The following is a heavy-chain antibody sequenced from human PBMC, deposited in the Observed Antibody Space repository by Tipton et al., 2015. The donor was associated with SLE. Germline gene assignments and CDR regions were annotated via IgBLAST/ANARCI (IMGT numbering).Heavy chain of an antibody. Sequence: TLSLTCTVSGDSVRTYKWSWIRQPPGKGLEWIGYVYYSGSTNYNPSLKSRIIISVNTSTDQFSLKLNSVTAADTAVYYCARTGDIYYFDHWGQGTLVTVSS. V-gene: IGHV4-59*02. CDR3: ARTGDIYYFDH. J-gene: IGHJ4*02. D-gene: IGHD7-27*01. CDR2: VYYSGST. CDR1: GDSVRTYK.